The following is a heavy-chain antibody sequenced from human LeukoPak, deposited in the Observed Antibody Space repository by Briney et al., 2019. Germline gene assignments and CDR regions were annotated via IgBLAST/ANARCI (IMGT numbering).Heavy chain of an antibody. CDR2: IKQDGSEK. CDR3: ARDRGLSWDY. D-gene: IGHD5-24*01. V-gene: IGHV3-7*01. CDR1: GFTFISYW. Sequence: GGSLRLSCEASGFTFISYWMSWVRQPPGKGLEWVANIKQDGSEKYFLDSVKGRFTISRDNAKNSLYLQMDSLRGEDTAVYYCARDRGLSWDYWGQGTLVTVSS. J-gene: IGHJ4*02.